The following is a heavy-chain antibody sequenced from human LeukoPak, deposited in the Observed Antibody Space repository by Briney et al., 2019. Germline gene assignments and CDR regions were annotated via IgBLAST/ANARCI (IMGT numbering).Heavy chain of an antibody. CDR3: ARLHRGEEAFDI. Sequence: SETLSLTCTVSGGSINTYYWSWIRQPPGKGLEWIGYIYYSGSTHYNPSLKNRVTISVDTSKNQFSLRLTSVTAADTAVYYCARLHRGEEAFDIWGQGTMVTVSS. J-gene: IGHJ3*02. V-gene: IGHV4-59*01. CDR2: IYYSGST. CDR1: GGSINTYY.